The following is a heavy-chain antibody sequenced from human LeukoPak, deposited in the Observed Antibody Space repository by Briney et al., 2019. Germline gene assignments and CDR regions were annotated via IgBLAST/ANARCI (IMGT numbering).Heavy chain of an antibody. V-gene: IGHV3-30*02. D-gene: IGHD5-12*01. CDR2: IRYDGSNK. Sequence: GGSLRLSCAAPGFTFSSYGMHWVRQAPGKGLEWVAFIRYDGSNKYYADSVKGRFTISRDNSKNTLYLQMNSLRAEDTAVYYCAKDPGSGYAIDPWGQGTLVTVSS. J-gene: IGHJ5*02. CDR1: GFTFSSYG. CDR3: AKDPGSGYAIDP.